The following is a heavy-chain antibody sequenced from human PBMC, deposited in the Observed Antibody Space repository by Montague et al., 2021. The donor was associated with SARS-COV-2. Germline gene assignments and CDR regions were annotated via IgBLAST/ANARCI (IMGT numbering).Heavy chain of an antibody. V-gene: IGHV6-1*01. Sequence: CAISGNSVSSNSAAWNWIRQSPSRGLEWLGRTYYRSKWYNDYAVSVKSRITINPDTSKNQFSLQLNSVTPEDTAMYYCARDTRIQLWFDRDYYYGMDVWGQGTTVTVFS. CDR2: TYYRSKWYN. D-gene: IGHD5-18*01. CDR3: ARDTRIQLWFDRDYYYGMDV. CDR1: GNSVSSNSAA. J-gene: IGHJ6*02.